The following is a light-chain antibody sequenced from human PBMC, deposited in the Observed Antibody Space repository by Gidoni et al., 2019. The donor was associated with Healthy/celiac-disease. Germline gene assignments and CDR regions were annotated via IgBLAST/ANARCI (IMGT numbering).Light chain of an antibody. Sequence: QTVVTQEPSLTVSPGGTVTLTCASSTGAVTSGYYPNWFQQKPGQAPRALIDSTSNKHSGTPARFSGSLLGGKAALTLSGVQPEDEAEYYCLLYYGGAVVFGGGTKLTVL. CDR2: STS. CDR3: LLYYGGAVV. J-gene: IGLJ2*01. CDR1: TGAVTSGYY. V-gene: IGLV7-43*01.